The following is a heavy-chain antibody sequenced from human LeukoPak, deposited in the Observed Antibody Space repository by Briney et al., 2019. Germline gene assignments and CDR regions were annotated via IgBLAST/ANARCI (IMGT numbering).Heavy chain of an antibody. CDR2: INPNSGDT. V-gene: IGHV1-2*02. Sequence: ASVKVSCKASGYTFTSYYMHWVRQAPGQGLEWMGWINPNSGDTNYAQKFQDRVTMTRDTSISTAYIELNLLRFDDTAVYYCARGDYYGSPKVVAAWGQGTLVTVSS. D-gene: IGHD3-10*01. CDR1: GYTFTSYY. J-gene: IGHJ5*02. CDR3: ARGDYYGSPKVVAA.